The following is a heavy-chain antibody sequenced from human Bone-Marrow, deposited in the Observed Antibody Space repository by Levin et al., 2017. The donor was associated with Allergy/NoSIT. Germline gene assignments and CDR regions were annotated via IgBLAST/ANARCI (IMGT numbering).Heavy chain of an antibody. V-gene: IGHV1-8*01. D-gene: IGHD1-14*01. CDR1: GYSFTSYD. CDR2: INPNGNNR. CDR3: ARVTGWYGSDWFDT. Sequence: GESLKISCKASGYSFTSYDIYWVRQATGQGLEWMGWINPNGNNRGYAQKFQGRVTMTTDASISTAHMDLTSLTSDDTAVYYCARVTGWYGSDWFDTWGQGTLVTVSS. J-gene: IGHJ5*02.